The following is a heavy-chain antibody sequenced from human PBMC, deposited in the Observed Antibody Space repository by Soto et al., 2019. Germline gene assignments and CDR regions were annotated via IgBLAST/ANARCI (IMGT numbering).Heavy chain of an antibody. V-gene: IGHV4-30-2*01. Sequence: SETLSLTCAVSGGSISSGGYSWSWIRQPPGKGLEWIGYIYHSGSTCYNPSLKSRVTISVDRSKNQFSLKLSSVTAADTAVYYCARAMTTVTTIDYWGQGTLVTVSS. CDR3: ARAMTTVTTIDY. J-gene: IGHJ4*02. D-gene: IGHD4-17*01. CDR2: IYHSGST. CDR1: GGSISSGGYS.